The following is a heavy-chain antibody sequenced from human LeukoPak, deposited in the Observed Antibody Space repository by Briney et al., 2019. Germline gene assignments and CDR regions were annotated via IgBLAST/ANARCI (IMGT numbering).Heavy chain of an antibody. D-gene: IGHD3-10*01. Sequence: SETLSLTCTVSGGSISNYYWSWIRQPPGKGLEWIGEINHSGSTNYNPSLKSRVTISVDTSKNQFSLKLSSVTAADTAVYYCARGGRITMVRGVIDRPLYYFDYWGQGTLVTVSS. J-gene: IGHJ4*02. CDR2: INHSGST. CDR1: GGSISNYY. CDR3: ARGGRITMVRGVIDRPLYYFDY. V-gene: IGHV4-34*01.